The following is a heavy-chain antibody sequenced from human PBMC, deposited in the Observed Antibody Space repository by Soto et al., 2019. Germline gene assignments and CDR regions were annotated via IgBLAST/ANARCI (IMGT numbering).Heavy chain of an antibody. CDR3: ARGNPFNYAGFDV. CDR1: GYTFRDFD. V-gene: IGHV1-8*01. CDR2: RNAKSADT. D-gene: IGHD3-16*01. J-gene: IGHJ6*02. Sequence: QAHLEQSGAEVKRPGASVKVSCKASGYTFRDFDINWRRQASGQGPEWMGWRNAKSADTLFAQRFQGKFNMTWDTSLTTAYMEVGSLTSDDTAMYYCARGNPFNYAGFDVWGQGTTVAVSS.